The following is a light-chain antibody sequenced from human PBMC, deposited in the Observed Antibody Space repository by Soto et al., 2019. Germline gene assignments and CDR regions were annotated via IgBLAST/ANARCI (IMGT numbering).Light chain of an antibody. Sequence: DIVMTQSPLSLPVTPGEPASISCRSSQSLLHSNGYNYLNWYLQKPGQSPQLLIYLGSNRASGVPDRFSGSGSGTDYTLKISRVEAEDVGVYYCMQALQTPPSMYTFGQGTELEIK. V-gene: IGKV2-28*01. CDR2: LGS. CDR1: QSLLHSNGYNY. CDR3: MQALQTPPSMYT. J-gene: IGKJ2*01.